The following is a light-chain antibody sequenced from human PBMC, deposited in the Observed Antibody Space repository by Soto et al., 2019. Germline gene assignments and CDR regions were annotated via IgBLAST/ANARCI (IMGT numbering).Light chain of an antibody. V-gene: IGKV1-5*01. CDR3: QQSDSTPYT. CDR2: DAS. Sequence: DIQMTQSPSTLSASVGDRVTITCRASQSISSWLAWYQQKPGKAPKLLIYDASNLESGVPSRFSGGGSGTDFTLTIASLQPEDFSTYYCQQSDSTPYTFGQGTKVDIK. J-gene: IGKJ2*01. CDR1: QSISSW.